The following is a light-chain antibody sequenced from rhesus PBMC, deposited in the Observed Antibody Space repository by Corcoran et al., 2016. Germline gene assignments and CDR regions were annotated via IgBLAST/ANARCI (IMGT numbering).Light chain of an antibody. CDR2: FAD. CDR1: NIGNNN. V-gene: IGLV3-44*01. Sequence: SYDLTQPPSVSVSPGQTARITWGGDNIGNNNVHWYQQKPPQAPLLVIYFADERPSGIPERISGSKSATTATLTISRVEAGDEADYFCQVWDTARDQYIFGGGTRLTVL. J-gene: IGLJ1*01. CDR3: QVWDTARDQYI.